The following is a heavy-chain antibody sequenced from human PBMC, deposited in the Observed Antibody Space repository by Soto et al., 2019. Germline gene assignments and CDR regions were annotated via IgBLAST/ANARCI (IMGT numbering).Heavy chain of an antibody. Sequence: PSQTLSLTCAISGDSVSSNSAAWNWIRQSPSRGLEWLGRTYYRSKWYNDYAVSVKSRITINPDTSKNQFSLQPNSVTPEDTAVYYCARDRRGYCSSTSCYHYYYYGMDVWGQGTTVTVSS. V-gene: IGHV6-1*01. CDR1: GDSVSSNSAA. D-gene: IGHD2-2*01. CDR3: ARDRRGYCSSTSCYHYYYYGMDV. J-gene: IGHJ6*02. CDR2: TYYRSKWYN.